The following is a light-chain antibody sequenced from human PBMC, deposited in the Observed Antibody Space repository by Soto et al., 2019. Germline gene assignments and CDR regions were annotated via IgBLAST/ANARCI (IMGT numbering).Light chain of an antibody. CDR3: VLFMGSGSYA. CDR2: STN. J-gene: IGLJ1*01. Sequence: QTVVTQEPSFSVSPGGTVTLTCGLSSGSVSTSYYPSWYQQTPGQAPRTLIYSTNTRSSGVPDRFSGSILGNKAALTITGAQAEDESDYYCVLFMGSGSYAFGTGTKVTVL. V-gene: IGLV8-61*01. CDR1: SGSVSTSYY.